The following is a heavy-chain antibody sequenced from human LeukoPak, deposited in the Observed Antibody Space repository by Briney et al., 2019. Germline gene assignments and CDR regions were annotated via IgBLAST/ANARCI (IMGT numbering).Heavy chain of an antibody. CDR3: AREFSGYIDF. CDR1: GYTFINYY. Sequence: ASVKVSCKASGYTFINYYMHWLRPAPGQGLEWMGIINPSGGGTSYAQKFQGRVTMTRDTSTSTVYMEVSSLRSEDTAVYYCAREFSGYIDFWGQGTLVTVSS. CDR2: INPSGGGT. D-gene: IGHD1-26*01. J-gene: IGHJ4*02. V-gene: IGHV1-46*01.